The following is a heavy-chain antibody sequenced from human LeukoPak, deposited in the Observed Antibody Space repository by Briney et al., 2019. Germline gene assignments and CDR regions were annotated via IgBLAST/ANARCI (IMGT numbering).Heavy chain of an antibody. Sequence: GGSLRLSCAASGFTFSSYVMHWVRQTPGKGLEWVAILSSDGVNKRYADFVQGRFTVSRDNFKNTLYLQMNSLRAEDTAVYYCANGQLWSPSHWGQGTLVTVSS. CDR1: GFTFSSYV. J-gene: IGHJ4*02. D-gene: IGHD5-18*01. CDR3: ANGQLWSPSH. V-gene: IGHV3-30-3*01. CDR2: LSSDGVNK.